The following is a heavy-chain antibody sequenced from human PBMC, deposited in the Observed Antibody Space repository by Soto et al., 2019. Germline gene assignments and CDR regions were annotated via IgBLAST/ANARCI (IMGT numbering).Heavy chain of an antibody. D-gene: IGHD6-19*01. CDR3: ARTSGWHPGWFDP. V-gene: IGHV1-18*01. Sequence: QGQLVQSGAEVKKPGASVKVSCKDSGYTFTSYGISWVRHAPGQGREWMGWISAYNGNTNYAQKLQGRGTMTTDTSTSTADMELRSLRAADTAVYYCARTSGWHPGWFDPWGQGTLVTVSS. CDR2: ISAYNGNT. J-gene: IGHJ5*02. CDR1: GYTFTSYG.